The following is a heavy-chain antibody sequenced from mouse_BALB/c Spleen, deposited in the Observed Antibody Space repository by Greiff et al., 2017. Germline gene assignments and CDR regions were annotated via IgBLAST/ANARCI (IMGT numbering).Heavy chain of an antibody. D-gene: IGHD2-2*01. V-gene: IGHV5-4*02. J-gene: IGHJ3*01. CDR3: ARGYGYDGFAY. CDR1: GFTFSDYY. Sequence: EVQWVESGGGLVKPGGSLKLSCAASGFTFSDYYMYWVRQTPEKRLEWVATISDGVSYTYYPDSVKGRFTISRDNAKNNLYLQMSSLKSEDTAMYYCARGYGYDGFAYWGQGTLVTVSA. CDR2: ISDGVSYT.